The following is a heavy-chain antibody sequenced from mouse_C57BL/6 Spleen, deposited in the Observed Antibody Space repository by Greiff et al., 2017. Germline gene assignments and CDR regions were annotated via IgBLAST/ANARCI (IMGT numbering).Heavy chain of an antibody. J-gene: IGHJ4*01. CDR2: ISSGGDYI. CDR1: GFTFSSYA. Sequence: EVQVVESGEGLVKPGGSLTLSCAASGFTFSSYAMSWVRQTPEKRLEWVAYISSGGDYIYYAAPVKGRFTISRDNARNTLYLQMSSLKSEDTALYYCTRDLRNYYAMDYGGQGTSVTVSS. CDR3: TRDLRNYYAMDY. V-gene: IGHV5-9-1*02.